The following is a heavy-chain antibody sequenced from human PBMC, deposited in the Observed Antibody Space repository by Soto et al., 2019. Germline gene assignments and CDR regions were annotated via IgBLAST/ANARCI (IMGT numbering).Heavy chain of an antibody. V-gene: IGHV4-39*01. J-gene: IGHJ4*02. D-gene: IGHD5-12*01. CDR1: GGSISSSSYY. Sequence: QLQLQESGPGLVKPSETLSLTCTVSGGSISSSSYYWGWIRQPPGKGLEWIGSIYYSGSTYYNPSLKSRVTISVDTCKNQFSLKLSSVTAADTAVYYCARRRDGYNYYFDYWGQGTLVTVSS. CDR3: ARRRDGYNYYFDY. CDR2: IYYSGST.